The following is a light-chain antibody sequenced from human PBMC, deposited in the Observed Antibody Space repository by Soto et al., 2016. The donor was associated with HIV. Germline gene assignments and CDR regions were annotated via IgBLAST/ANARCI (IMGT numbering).Light chain of an antibody. J-gene: IGLJ2*01. CDR2: DDR. CDR1: NIGTRS. V-gene: IGLV3-21*03. Sequence: SYVLTQPPSLSVAPGKMATITCEGNNIGTRSVHWYQHKSGQAPVLVVYDDRTRPSGIPERFSGSNSGNMATLTISRVEAGDEADYHCQLWETSSDQVVFGGGTKLTVL. CDR3: QLWETSSDQVV.